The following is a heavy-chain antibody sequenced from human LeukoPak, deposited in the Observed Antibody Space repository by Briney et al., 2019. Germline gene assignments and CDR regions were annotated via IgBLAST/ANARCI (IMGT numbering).Heavy chain of an antibody. D-gene: IGHD3-22*01. J-gene: IGHJ4*02. V-gene: IGHV1-8*01. CDR1: GYTFASYD. CDR2: MKPNSGNT. Sequence: ASVKVSCKASGYTFASYDINWVRQATGQGLEWMGGMKPNSGNTGYAQKFQGRVTMTRNTSISSAYMELSSLRSEDTAVYYCARGYNGVWTYYYDSSGYYYFDYWGLGTLVTVSS. CDR3: ARGYNGVWTYYYDSSGYYYFDY.